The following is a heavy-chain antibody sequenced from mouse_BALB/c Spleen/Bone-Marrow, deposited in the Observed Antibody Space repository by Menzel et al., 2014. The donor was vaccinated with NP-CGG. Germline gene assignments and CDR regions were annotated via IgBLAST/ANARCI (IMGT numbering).Heavy chain of an antibody. CDR3: AGDSITTVVATDY. D-gene: IGHD1-1*01. CDR1: GYTFTSYW. J-gene: IGHJ2*01. V-gene: IGHV1-69*02. CDR2: IDPSDSYT. Sequence: VQLQQSGAELVKPGASVKLSCKASGYTFTSYWMHWVKQRPGQGLEWIGEIDPSDSYTNYNQKFKGKATLTVDRSSSTAYMQLSSLTSEDSAVYYCAGDSITTVVATDYWGQGTTLTVSS.